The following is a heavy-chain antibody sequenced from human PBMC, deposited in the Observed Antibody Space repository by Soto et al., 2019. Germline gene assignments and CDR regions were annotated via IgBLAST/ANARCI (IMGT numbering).Heavy chain of an antibody. V-gene: IGHV2-5*01. Sequence: SGPTLVNPPQTPTLPCTFPGMSLSTRQVGVPWIRQPPGKALEGLAHVYWNDDKYYSLALKSRLTISKDTSKSQVVLTMTNMDPVDTATYYCAHLNTRGYYFDYWGQGALVTVSS. CDR3: AHLNTRGYYFDY. J-gene: IGHJ4*02. CDR1: GMSLSTRQVG. CDR2: VYWNDDK.